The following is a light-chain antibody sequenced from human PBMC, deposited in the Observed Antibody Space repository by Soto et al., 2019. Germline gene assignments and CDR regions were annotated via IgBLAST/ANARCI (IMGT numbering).Light chain of an antibody. J-gene: IGKJ2*01. Sequence: EIVLTQSPGNLSLSPGERATLSCRASQSVSSTYLAWYQQKPGQAPRLLIYGALSRATGIPDRFSGSGSGTDYTLTISRLEPEDFAGYYCQHYGSSPYTFGQGTKLEIK. V-gene: IGKV3-20*01. CDR3: QHYGSSPYT. CDR2: GAL. CDR1: QSVSSTY.